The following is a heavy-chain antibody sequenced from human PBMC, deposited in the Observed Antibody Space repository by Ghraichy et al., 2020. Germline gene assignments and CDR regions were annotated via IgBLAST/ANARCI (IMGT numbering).Heavy chain of an antibody. V-gene: IGHV3-23*01. CDR3: AISDYCGSVSHYAGSGGSFDD. CDR2: ISGSGGST. J-gene: IGHJ4*02. CDR1: GFTFSSYA. D-gene: IGHD3-10*01. Sequence: GGSLRLSCAASGFTFSSYAMSWVRQAPGKGLEWVSAISGSGGSTYYADSVKGRFTISRDNSKNTLYLQMNSLRAEDTAVYYCAISDYCGSVSHYAGSGGSFDDWGQGTLVTVSS.